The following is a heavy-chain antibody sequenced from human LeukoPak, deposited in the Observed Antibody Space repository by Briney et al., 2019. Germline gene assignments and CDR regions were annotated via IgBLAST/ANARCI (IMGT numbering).Heavy chain of an antibody. CDR1: GGSISSYY. CDR2: ISNSGSI. J-gene: IGHJ3*02. D-gene: IGHD7-27*01. V-gene: IGHV4-59*01. CDR3: ARVGATFWGFDM. Sequence: PSETLSLTCTVSGGSISSYYWSWIRQPPGKGPEWIGYISNSGSINYNPSLKSRVTTSVDTSKNHFSLNLSSVTAADTAVYYCARVGATFWGFDMWGQGTMVTVSS.